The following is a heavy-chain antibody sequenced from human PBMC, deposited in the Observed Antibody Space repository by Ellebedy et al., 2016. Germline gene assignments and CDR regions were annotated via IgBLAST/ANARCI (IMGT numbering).Heavy chain of an antibody. Sequence: SGPTLVKPTQTLTLTCTFSGFSLSTSEVVVGWVRQPPGKAPEWLTFIYGNDDKRYSPSLKSRLTITKDTSKNQVVLTLTNMDPVDTATYYCVHRTTVTSVDYWGQGTLVTVSS. CDR1: GFSLSTSEVV. CDR3: VHRTTVTSVDY. V-gene: IGHV2-5*01. CDR2: IYGNDDK. D-gene: IGHD4-17*01. J-gene: IGHJ4*01.